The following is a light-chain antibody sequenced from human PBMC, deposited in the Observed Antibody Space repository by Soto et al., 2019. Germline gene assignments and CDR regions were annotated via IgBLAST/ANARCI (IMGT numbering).Light chain of an antibody. CDR2: GNS. J-gene: IGLJ2*01. Sequence: QAVVTQPPSVSGAPGQRVTISCTGSSSNIGAGYDVHWYQQLPGTAPKLLIYGNSNRPSGVPDRFSGSKSGTSASLAITGLQAEDEADYFCQSYDTGVVGLIFGAGTKLTVL. V-gene: IGLV1-40*01. CDR1: SSNIGAGYD. CDR3: QSYDTGVVGLI.